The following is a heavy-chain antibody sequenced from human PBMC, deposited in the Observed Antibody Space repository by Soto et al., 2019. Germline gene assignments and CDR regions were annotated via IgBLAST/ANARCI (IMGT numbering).Heavy chain of an antibody. CDR1: GFTFSSCA. D-gene: IGHD3-16*01. CDR3: ARTRGEYKLRRPFDH. CDR2: ISYDGSNK. J-gene: IGHJ5*02. Sequence: SLILSCAASGFTFSSCAMHLVRQAAGKGLEWVAVISYDGSNKYYADSVTGQFTISRDNSKKTLYLQMNSLRAADTAVDYYARTRGEYKLRRPFDHWGQGPLVTVSS. V-gene: IGHV3-30-3*01.